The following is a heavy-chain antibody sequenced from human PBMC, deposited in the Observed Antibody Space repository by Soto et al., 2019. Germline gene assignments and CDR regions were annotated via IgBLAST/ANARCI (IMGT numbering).Heavy chain of an antibody. D-gene: IGHD1-26*01. CDR2: IYYSGST. J-gene: IGHJ6*03. Sequence: SDTLSLTCTVSGGSISSYYWSWIRQPPGKGLEWIGYIYYSGSTNYNPSLKSRVTISVDTSKNQFSLKLSSVTAADTAVYYCARLGLNYYYYYMDVWGKGTTVTVSS. V-gene: IGHV4-59*08. CDR3: ARLGLNYYYYYMDV. CDR1: GGSISSYY.